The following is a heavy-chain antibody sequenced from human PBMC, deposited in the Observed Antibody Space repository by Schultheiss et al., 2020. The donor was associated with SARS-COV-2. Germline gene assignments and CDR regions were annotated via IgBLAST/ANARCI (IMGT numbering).Heavy chain of an antibody. Sequence: LSLTCAVYGGSFSGYYWSWIRQHPGKGLEWIGEINHSGSTYYNPSLKSRVTISVDTSKNQFSLKLSSVTAADTAVYYCARGPPSAVAGNNWFDPWGQGTLVTVSS. CDR3: ARGPPSAVAGNNWFDP. J-gene: IGHJ5*02. CDR2: INHSGST. CDR1: GGSFSGYY. V-gene: IGHV4-34*01. D-gene: IGHD6-19*01.